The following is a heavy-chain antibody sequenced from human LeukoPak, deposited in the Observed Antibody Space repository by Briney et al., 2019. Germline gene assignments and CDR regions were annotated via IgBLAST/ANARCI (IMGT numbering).Heavy chain of an antibody. Sequence: GASVKVSCKASGYTFTSYGISWVRQAPGQGLEWMGWISAYNGNTNYAQKLQGRVTMTTDTSTSTAYMELRSLRSDDTAVYYCARDEPIVGATWYYDYWGQGTLVTVSS. CDR1: GYTFTSYG. J-gene: IGHJ4*02. CDR2: ISAYNGNT. V-gene: IGHV1-18*01. D-gene: IGHD1-26*01. CDR3: ARDEPIVGATWYYDY.